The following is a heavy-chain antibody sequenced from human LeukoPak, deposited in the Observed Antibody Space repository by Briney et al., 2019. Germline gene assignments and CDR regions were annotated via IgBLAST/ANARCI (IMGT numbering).Heavy chain of an antibody. CDR1: GGSFSGYY. CDR2: INHSGSA. Sequence: SETLSLTCAVYGGSFSGYYWSWIRQPPGKGLEWIGEINHSGSANYNPSLKSRVTISVDTSKNQFSLKLSSVTAADTAVYYCARVGFWSGYSSGYWGQGTLVTVSS. D-gene: IGHD3-3*01. V-gene: IGHV4-34*01. CDR3: ARVGFWSGYSSGY. J-gene: IGHJ4*02.